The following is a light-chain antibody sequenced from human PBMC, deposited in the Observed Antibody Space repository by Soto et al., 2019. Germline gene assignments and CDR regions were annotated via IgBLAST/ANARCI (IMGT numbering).Light chain of an antibody. CDR3: QSYDSRLSNYV. Sequence: QSVLTQPPSVSGAPGQRVTISCTGSNSNIGAGYDVHWYQQFPGTAPKLLIYGNFNRPSGVPDRFSGSKSGPSASLAITGLQAEDEADYYCQSYDSRLSNYVFGGGTKVTVL. J-gene: IGLJ1*01. CDR1: NSNIGAGYD. V-gene: IGLV1-40*01. CDR2: GNF.